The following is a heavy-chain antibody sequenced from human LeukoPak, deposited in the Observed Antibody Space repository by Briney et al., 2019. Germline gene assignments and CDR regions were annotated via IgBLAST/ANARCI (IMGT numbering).Heavy chain of an antibody. V-gene: IGHV3-23*01. CDR3: GKEGGA. CDR1: GFIFSSFT. J-gene: IGHJ5*02. D-gene: IGHD3-16*01. Sequence: GGSLRLSCAASGFIFSSFTMTWVRQAPGKGLEWVSAIGGRGGSTYYADSLEGRFTIARDNSKDMVYLQMNSLKVEDTATYYCGKEGGAWGQGTKVTVSS. CDR2: IGGRGGST.